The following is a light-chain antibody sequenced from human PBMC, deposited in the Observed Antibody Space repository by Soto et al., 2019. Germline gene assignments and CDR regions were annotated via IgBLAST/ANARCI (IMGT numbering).Light chain of an antibody. J-gene: IGKJ2*01. Sequence: DIVMTQSPLSLPVSPGEPASISCRSSQGLLHSNGYNYLDWYLQKPGQSPQLLIYLGSNRSSGVPDRFSGSASGSEYTLKISRVEAEDVGVYYCMQTLQTPPYTFGQGTKLEIK. V-gene: IGKV2-28*01. CDR3: MQTLQTPPYT. CDR2: LGS. CDR1: QGLLHSNGYNY.